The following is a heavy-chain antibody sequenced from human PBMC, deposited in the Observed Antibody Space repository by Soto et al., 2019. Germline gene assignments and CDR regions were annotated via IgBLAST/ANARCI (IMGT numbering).Heavy chain of an antibody. CDR1: GGSISTYY. V-gene: IGHV4-59*01. D-gene: IGHD3-22*01. Sequence: SETLSLTCSVSGGSISTYYWSWIRQSPGKGLEWIGYISYSGTTNYNPSLKSRVIISVDMSKNQFSLKLTSVTAADTAVYYCARESYDSSFQCWGQGTLVTVSS. CDR2: ISYSGTT. J-gene: IGHJ4*02. CDR3: ARESYDSSFQC.